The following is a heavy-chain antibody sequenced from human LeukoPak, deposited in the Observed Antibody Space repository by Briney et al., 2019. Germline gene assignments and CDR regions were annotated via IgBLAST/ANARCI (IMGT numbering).Heavy chain of an antibody. CDR2: ITSSSSYI. J-gene: IGHJ4*02. CDR3: AREKYGDAAIDY. V-gene: IGHV3-21*01. CDR1: GFTFSNYG. D-gene: IGHD4-17*01. Sequence: GGPLRLSCEVSGFTFSNYGMNWVRQAPGKGLEWVSSITSSSSYINYADSLKGRLTISRDNAKSSLYLQMNSLRAEDTAVYYCAREKYGDAAIDYWGQGTLVTVSS.